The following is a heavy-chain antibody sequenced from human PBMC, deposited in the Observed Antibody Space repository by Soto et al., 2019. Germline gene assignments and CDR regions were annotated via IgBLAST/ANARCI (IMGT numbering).Heavy chain of an antibody. Sequence: PSETLSLTCTVSGGSISSYYWSWIRQPPGKGLEWIGYIYYSGSTNYNPSLKSRVTISVDTSKNQFSLKLSSVTAADTAVYYCARDLGHLLLCFGESYYGMDVWGQGTTVTVSS. V-gene: IGHV4-59*01. CDR1: GGSISSYY. CDR3: ARDLGHLLLCFGESYYGMDV. CDR2: IYYSGST. D-gene: IGHD3-10*01. J-gene: IGHJ6*02.